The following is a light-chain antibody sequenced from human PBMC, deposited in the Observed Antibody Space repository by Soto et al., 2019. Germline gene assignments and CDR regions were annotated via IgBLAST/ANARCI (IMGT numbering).Light chain of an antibody. CDR3: QQYNSYSPPWT. J-gene: IGKJ1*01. V-gene: IGKV1-5*01. Sequence: GDIVTISFRAIQSITTFLAWYQQKPGKAPKLLIYDASSLESGVPSRFSGSGSGTEFTLTISSLQPDDFATYYCQQYNSYSPPWTFGQGTKVDIK. CDR1: QSITTF. CDR2: DAS.